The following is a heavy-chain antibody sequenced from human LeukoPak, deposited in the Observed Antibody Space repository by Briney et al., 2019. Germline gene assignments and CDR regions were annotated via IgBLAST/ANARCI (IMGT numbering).Heavy chain of an antibody. CDR1: GFTFSSYE. CDR3: ARDPYSGGYWNYYYYYMDV. V-gene: IGHV3-48*03. Sequence: GGSLRLSCAASGFTFSSYEMNWVRQAPGKGLEWVSYISSSGSTIYYADSVKGRFTISRDNAKNSLYLQMNSLTAEDTAVYYCARDPYSGGYWNYYYYYMDVWGKGTTVTISS. D-gene: IGHD1-26*01. J-gene: IGHJ6*03. CDR2: ISSSGSTI.